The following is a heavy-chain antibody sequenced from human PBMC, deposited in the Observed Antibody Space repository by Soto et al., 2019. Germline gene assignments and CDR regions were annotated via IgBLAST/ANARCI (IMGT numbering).Heavy chain of an antibody. CDR1: GFTFSNNW. J-gene: IGHJ4*02. Sequence: EVHLVESGGGLAQPGGSLRLSCAASGFTFSNNWIHWVRQAPGKGLVWVSGIKSDGSSTTYADSVKGRFTISRDNAKNTLYLQMNSLRAEVTAVYYCASAAPFNYGGNSGFDFWGQGALVTVSS. CDR3: ASAAPFNYGGNSGFDF. V-gene: IGHV3-74*03. D-gene: IGHD4-17*01. CDR2: IKSDGSST.